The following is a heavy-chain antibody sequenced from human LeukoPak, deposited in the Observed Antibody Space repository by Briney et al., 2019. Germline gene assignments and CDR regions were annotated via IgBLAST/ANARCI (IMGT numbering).Heavy chain of an antibody. V-gene: IGHV4-59*01. CDR3: ARVVAGRRFDP. Sequence: GSLRLSCAASGFTFSSYWMSWIRQPPGKGLEWIGYIYYSGSTNYNPSLKSRVTISVDTSKNQFSLKVDSVTAADTAVYYCARVVAGRRFDPWGQGTLVTVSS. CDR1: GFTFSSYW. CDR2: IYYSGST. D-gene: IGHD6-19*01. J-gene: IGHJ5*02.